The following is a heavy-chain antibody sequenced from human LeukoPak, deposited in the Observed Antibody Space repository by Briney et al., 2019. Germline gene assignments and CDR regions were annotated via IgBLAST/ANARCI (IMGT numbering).Heavy chain of an antibody. CDR2: INPKNGGT. Sequence: GASVKVSCKTSGYTLTDYYMHWVRQAPGQGLKWMGWINPKNGGTKYTQKFQDRVTMTRDTSISTVYMELSSLRSDDTAVYYCARASGSGYYGMDVWGQGTTATVSS. CDR3: ARASGSGYYGMDV. CDR1: GYTLTDYY. J-gene: IGHJ6*02. V-gene: IGHV1-2*02. D-gene: IGHD5-12*01.